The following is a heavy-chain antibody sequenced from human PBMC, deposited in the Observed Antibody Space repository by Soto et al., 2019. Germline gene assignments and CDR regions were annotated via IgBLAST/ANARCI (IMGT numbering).Heavy chain of an antibody. CDR1: GLTFRSYW. Sequence: GGSLRLSCAASGLTFRSYWMHWVRQAPGKGLVWVSRINTDGSVAMYVDSVKGRFTISRDNAKNTLYLHMNSLRAEDTAVYYCVRDMQLWRLDSWGQGTTVTVSS. CDR2: INTDGSVA. D-gene: IGHD2-21*01. CDR3: VRDMQLWRLDS. V-gene: IGHV3-74*03. J-gene: IGHJ6*02.